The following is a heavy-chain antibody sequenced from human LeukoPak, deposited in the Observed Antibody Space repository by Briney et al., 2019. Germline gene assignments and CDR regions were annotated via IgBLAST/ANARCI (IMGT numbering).Heavy chain of an antibody. Sequence: ASVKVSSKVSGYTLTELSMHWVRQAPGNGFEWMGGFDPEDGETIYAQKFQGRVTMTEDTSTDTAYMELSSLRSEDTAVYYCATNRIRYGDFPDFGVDYWGQGTLVTVSS. CDR1: GYTLTELS. CDR3: ATNRIRYGDFPDFGVDY. J-gene: IGHJ4*02. V-gene: IGHV1-24*01. D-gene: IGHD4-17*01. CDR2: FDPEDGET.